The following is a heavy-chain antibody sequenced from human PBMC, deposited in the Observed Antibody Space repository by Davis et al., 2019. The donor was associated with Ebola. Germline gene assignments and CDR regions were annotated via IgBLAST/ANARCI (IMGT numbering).Heavy chain of an antibody. D-gene: IGHD3-10*01. J-gene: IGHJ3*02. CDR2: IIPIFGTA. Sequence: SVKVPCKASGYTFTSSGTSWVRQPPGHGFAWMGGIIPIFGTANYAQKFQGRVTITADESTSTAYMELSSLRSEDTAVYYCARGAARGASPLDYYEIWGQGTMVTVSS. CDR3: ARGAARGASPLDYYEI. CDR1: GYTFTSSG. V-gene: IGHV1-69*13.